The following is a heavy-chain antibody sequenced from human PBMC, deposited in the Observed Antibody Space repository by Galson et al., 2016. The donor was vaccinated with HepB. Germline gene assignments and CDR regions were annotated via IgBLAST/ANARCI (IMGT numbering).Heavy chain of an antibody. CDR1: GYTFTSYA. CDR2: INAGNGDT. Sequence: SVKVSCKASGYTFTSYAMHWVRQAPGQRLEWMGWINAGNGDTKYSQKFQGRVNISRDTSASTAYMELSSLRSEDTAVYYCARESGELGMFFDYWGQGTLVTVSS. V-gene: IGHV1-3*01. J-gene: IGHJ4*02. CDR3: ARESGELGMFFDY. D-gene: IGHD1-26*01.